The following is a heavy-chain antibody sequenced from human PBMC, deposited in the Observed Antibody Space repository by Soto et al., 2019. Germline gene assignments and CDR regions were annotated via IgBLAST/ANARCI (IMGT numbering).Heavy chain of an antibody. CDR2: TYYRSKWYN. D-gene: IGHD6-13*01. CDR1: GDSVSSNSAA. J-gene: IGHJ1*01. CDR3: ARGPSYSSSWYEYFQH. V-gene: IGHV6-1*01. Sequence: SQTLSLTCAISGDSVSSNSAAWNWIRQSPSRGLEWLGRTYYRSKWYNDYAVTVKSRITINPDTSKNQFSLQLNSVTPEDTAVYYCARGPSYSSSWYEYFQHWGQGTLVTVSS.